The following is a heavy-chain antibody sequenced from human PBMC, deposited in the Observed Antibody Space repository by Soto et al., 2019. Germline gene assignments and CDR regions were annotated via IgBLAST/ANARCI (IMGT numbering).Heavy chain of an antibody. Sequence: GGSLRLSCAASGFTFRDYAMSWVRQAPGKGLEWISYISAESTTIFYADSVKGRFRTSRDNAKNSLYLQMSSLRDEDTAVYYYVRDRGPGYWGQGTLVTVSS. CDR1: GFTFRDYA. V-gene: IGHV3-48*02. D-gene: IGHD5-12*01. CDR2: ISAESTTI. J-gene: IGHJ4*02. CDR3: VRDRGPGY.